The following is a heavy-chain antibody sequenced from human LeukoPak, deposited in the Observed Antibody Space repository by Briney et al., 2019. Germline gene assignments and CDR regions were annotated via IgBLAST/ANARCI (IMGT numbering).Heavy chain of an antibody. CDR2: INHSGST. V-gene: IGHV4-34*01. CDR3: ARTHWFDP. CDR1: GGSFSGCY. J-gene: IGHJ5*02. Sequence: PSETLSLTCAVYGGSFSGCYWSWIRQPPGEGLEWIGEINHSGSTNYNPSLKSRVTISVDTSKNQFSLKLSSVTAADTAVYYCARTHWFDPWGQGTLVTVSS.